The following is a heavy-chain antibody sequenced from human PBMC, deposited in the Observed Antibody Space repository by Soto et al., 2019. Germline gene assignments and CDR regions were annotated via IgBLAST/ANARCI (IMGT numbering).Heavy chain of an antibody. CDR3: ARDQIDDYDSNGMDV. V-gene: IGHV3-30-3*01. Sequence: GGSLRLSCAASGFTFSSYAMHWVRQAPGKGLEWVAVISYDGSNKYYADSVKGRFTISRDNSKNTLYLQMNSLRAEDTAVYYCARDQIDDYDSNGMDVWGQGTTVTVSS. CDR1: GFTFSSYA. D-gene: IGHD3-22*01. J-gene: IGHJ6*02. CDR2: ISYDGSNK.